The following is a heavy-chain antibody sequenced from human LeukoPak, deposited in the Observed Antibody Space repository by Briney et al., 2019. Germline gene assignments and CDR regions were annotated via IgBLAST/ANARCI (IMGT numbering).Heavy chain of an antibody. Sequence: AGGSLRLSCAASGFTFSDYAMSWVRRAPGKGLEWVSTISGSGGSTYYADSVKGRFTISRDNSKNTLYVQMNSLRVEDTAIYYCAKDPGFSSGWPFDYWGQGTLVTVSS. CDR2: ISGSGGST. D-gene: IGHD6-19*01. CDR3: AKDPGFSSGWPFDY. CDR1: GFTFSDYA. V-gene: IGHV3-23*01. J-gene: IGHJ4*02.